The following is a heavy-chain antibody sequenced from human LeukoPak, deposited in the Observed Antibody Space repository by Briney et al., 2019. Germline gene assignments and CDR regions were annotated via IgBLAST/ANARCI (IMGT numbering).Heavy chain of an antibody. V-gene: IGHV4-59*01. Sequence: SSETLSLTCTVSDDSIKSYFWTWIRQSPGKGLEWIGYVFYSGSTSYNPSLRSRLTMSVDTSKSQFSLNLNSVTTADTAVYYCARVARYCSSTSCYLSAPDYWGQGTLVTVSS. CDR3: ARVARYCSSTSCYLSAPDY. CDR2: VFYSGST. D-gene: IGHD2-2*01. CDR1: DDSIKSYF. J-gene: IGHJ4*02.